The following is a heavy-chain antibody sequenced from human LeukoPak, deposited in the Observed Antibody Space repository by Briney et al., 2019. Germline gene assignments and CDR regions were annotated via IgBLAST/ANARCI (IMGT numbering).Heavy chain of an antibody. J-gene: IGHJ4*02. V-gene: IGHV4-39*01. D-gene: IGHD3-16*02. CDR2: IYYSGST. CDR3: ARLPITFGGVIGPTYFDY. Sequence: SETLSLTCTVSGGSISGSPYYWGWIRQPPGKGLEWIGSIYYSGSTYYNPSLKSRVTISVDTSKNQFSLKLSSVTAADTAVYYCARLPITFGGVIGPTYFDYWGQGTLVTVSS. CDR1: GGSISGSPYY.